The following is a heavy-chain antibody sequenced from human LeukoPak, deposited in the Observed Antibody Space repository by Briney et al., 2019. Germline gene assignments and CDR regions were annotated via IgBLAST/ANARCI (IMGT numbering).Heavy chain of an antibody. CDR1: GFTFSTYA. CDR3: ARGSYNPFDY. V-gene: IGHV3-23*01. Sequence: GGSLRLSCAASGFTFSTYAMSWVRQAPGKGLEWISGISGSGDSTNYADSVKGRFTISRDNSKNTQYLQMNSLRAEDTAVYYCARGSYNPFDYWGQGTLVTVSS. CDR2: ISGSGDST. D-gene: IGHD3-16*01. J-gene: IGHJ4*02.